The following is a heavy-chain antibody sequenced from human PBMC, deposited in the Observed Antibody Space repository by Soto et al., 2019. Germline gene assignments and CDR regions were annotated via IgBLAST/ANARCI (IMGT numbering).Heavy chain of an antibody. D-gene: IGHD6-19*01. J-gene: IGHJ4*02. Sequence: XESLRISCKGSGYSFTNYWIGWVRQMPGKGLEWMGIIYPGDSDTRYSPSFQGQVTISADKSTSTAYLQWSSLKASDTAMYYCARQSSGWHGVAVDYWGQGTLVTVSS. V-gene: IGHV5-51*01. CDR1: GYSFTNYW. CDR3: ARQSSGWHGVAVDY. CDR2: IYPGDSDT.